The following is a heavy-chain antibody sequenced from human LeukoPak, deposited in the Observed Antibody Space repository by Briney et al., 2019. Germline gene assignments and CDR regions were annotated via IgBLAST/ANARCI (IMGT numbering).Heavy chain of an antibody. CDR2: MNPNSGNT. CDR3: ARGEADAFDI. V-gene: IGHV1-8*01. CDR1: GYTLTSYD. Sequence: ASVTVSFTSSGYTLTSYDINWVRQATGQGLERMGWMNPNSGNTGYAQKFQGRVTMTRNTSISTAYMELSSLRSEDTAVYYCARGEADAFDIWGQGTMVTVSS. J-gene: IGHJ3*02.